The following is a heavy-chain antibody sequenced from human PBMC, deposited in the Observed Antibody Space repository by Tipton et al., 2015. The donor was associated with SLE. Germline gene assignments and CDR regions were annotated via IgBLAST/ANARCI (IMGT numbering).Heavy chain of an antibody. J-gene: IGHJ4*02. Sequence: LRLSCAVYGGSLSNFYWSWIRQPPGEGLEWIGEISHSGSTNYNPSLQSRVTISVDTSKNQFSLKLNSVTAADTAVYYCARGSREVARPLGDWGQGTLVTVSS. CDR2: ISHSGST. D-gene: IGHD6-6*01. CDR1: GGSLSNFY. V-gene: IGHV4-34*01. CDR3: ARGSREVARPLGD.